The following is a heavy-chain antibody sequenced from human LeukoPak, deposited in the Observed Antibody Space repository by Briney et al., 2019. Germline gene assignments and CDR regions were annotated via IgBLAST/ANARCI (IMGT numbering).Heavy chain of an antibody. V-gene: IGHV3-53*01. D-gene: IGHD3-16*01. CDR3: ARDQATSGGGLDS. CDR2: IYTGGTT. J-gene: IGHJ4*02. Sequence: GGSLRLSCAASGFTVSGTHMSWVRQAPGKGLEWVSAIYTGGTTYYSDSVEGRFTISRDKSKNNLYLQMDSLRVEDTAVYYCARDQATSGGGLDSWEQGTLVTVSS. CDR1: GFTVSGTH.